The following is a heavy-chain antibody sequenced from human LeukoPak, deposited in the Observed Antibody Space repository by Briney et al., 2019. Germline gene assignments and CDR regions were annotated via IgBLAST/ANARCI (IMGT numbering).Heavy chain of an antibody. Sequence: ASVKVSCKTSGYTFTSSYMYWVRQAPGQELEWMGIINPSGGSTSYAQKFQGRVTMTRDTSTSSVYMELSSLRSEDTAVYYCARDSGVVRGTVDYRGQGTLVTVSS. CDR3: ARDSGVVRGTVDY. V-gene: IGHV1-46*01. D-gene: IGHD3-10*01. CDR2: INPSGGST. J-gene: IGHJ4*02. CDR1: GYTFTSSY.